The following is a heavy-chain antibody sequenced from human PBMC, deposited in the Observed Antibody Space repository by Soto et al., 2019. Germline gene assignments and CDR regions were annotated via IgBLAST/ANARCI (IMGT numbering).Heavy chain of an antibody. CDR2: IYYSGST. V-gene: IGHV4-39*01. CDR1: GGSISSSSYY. J-gene: IGHJ5*02. D-gene: IGHD6-13*01. CDR3: ASGYSSSYNWFDP. Sequence: PSETLSLTCTVSGGSISSSSYYWGWIRQPPGKGLEWIGSIYYSGSTYYNPSLKSRVTISVDTSKNQFSLKLSSVTAADTAVYYCASGYSSSYNWFDPWGQGTLVTVSS.